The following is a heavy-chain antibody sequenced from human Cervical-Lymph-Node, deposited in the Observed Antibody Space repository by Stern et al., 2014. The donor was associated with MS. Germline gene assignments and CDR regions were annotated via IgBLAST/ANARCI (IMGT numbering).Heavy chain of an antibody. CDR2: IGWNNVHM. CDR1: GFTFHDYA. J-gene: IGHJ4*02. Sequence: QLVESGGGLVQPGRSLRLSCAAAGFTFHDYAMHWVRQGTGKGLAWVSGIGWNNVHMAYADSVKGRFTISRDDAKNSVYLQMNSLRAEDTALYYCVKGARGSGTHHFDYWGQGTLVTVSS. V-gene: IGHV3-9*01. CDR3: VKGARGSGTHHFDY. D-gene: IGHD3-10*01.